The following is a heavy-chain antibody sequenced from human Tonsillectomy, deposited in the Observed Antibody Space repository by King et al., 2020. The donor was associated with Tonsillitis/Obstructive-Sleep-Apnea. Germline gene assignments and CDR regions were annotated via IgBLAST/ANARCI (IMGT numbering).Heavy chain of an antibody. CDR2: IYYSGST. V-gene: IGHV4-31*03. D-gene: IGHD1-7*01. CDR3: AREPGWNCEDASSFDY. Sequence: QLQESGPGLVKPSQTLSLTCTVSGGSISSGGYYWSWIRQHPGKGLEWIGYIYYSGSTYYNPSLKSRVTISVDSSMNQFSLKLSYVTAADTAVYYCAREPGWNCEDASSFDYWGQGTLVTVAS. J-gene: IGHJ4*02. CDR1: GGSISSGGYY.